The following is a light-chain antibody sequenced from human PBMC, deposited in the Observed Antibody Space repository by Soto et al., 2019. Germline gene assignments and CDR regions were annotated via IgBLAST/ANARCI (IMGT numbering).Light chain of an antibody. CDR2: AVS. CDR3: SSYTSDSSYV. J-gene: IGLJ1*01. V-gene: IGLV2-14*01. Sequence: QSALGEPASVSASPGQSITISCTGTSSDVGLYDYVSWYQQHPGKAPQLMIYAVSNRPSGVSNRFSASKSGNTASLFISGLQAEDEAHYYCSSYTSDSSYVFGSGTKVTVL. CDR1: SSDVGLYDY.